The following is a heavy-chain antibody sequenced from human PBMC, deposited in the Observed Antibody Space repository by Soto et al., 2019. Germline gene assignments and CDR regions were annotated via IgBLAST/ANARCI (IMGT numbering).Heavy chain of an antibody. Sequence: EVQLLESGGGLVQPGGSLRLSCGGSGFTFSRHGMTWVRQAPGKGLEWVSSISGDGYTTYYADYVRGRFTISRDNSKDTVYVQMNSLRDEYTAVYYCAREASVPSVGEFWYFDLWGRGTQVTVFS. V-gene: IGHV3-23*01. CDR3: AREASVPSVGEFWYFDL. CDR1: GFTFSRHG. D-gene: IGHD3-10*01. J-gene: IGHJ2*01. CDR2: ISGDGYTT.